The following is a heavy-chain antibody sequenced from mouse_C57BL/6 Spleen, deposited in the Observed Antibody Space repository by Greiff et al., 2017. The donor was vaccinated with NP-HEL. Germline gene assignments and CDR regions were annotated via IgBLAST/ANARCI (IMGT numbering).Heavy chain of an antibody. D-gene: IGHD4-1*01. CDR3: ARDKTGSWYFDV. Sequence: EVMLVESGGGLVKPGGSLKLSCAASGFTFSSYAMSWVRQTPEKRLEWVATISDGGSYTYYPDNVKGRFTISRDNAKNNLYLQMSHLKSEDTAMYYCARDKTGSWYFDVWGTGTTVTVSS. J-gene: IGHJ1*03. CDR1: GFTFSSYA. CDR2: ISDGGSYT. V-gene: IGHV5-4*01.